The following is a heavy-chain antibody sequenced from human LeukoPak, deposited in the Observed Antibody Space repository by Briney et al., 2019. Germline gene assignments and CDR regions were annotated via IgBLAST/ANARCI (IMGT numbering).Heavy chain of an antibody. Sequence: SETLSLTCTVCSGSINSYYWSWIRQPPGKGLEWIGYIYHRGSTNYNSSLKSRVSISVDTSKNQFYLKLTSVTAADTAVYYCASEGPYWYFDLWGRGTLVTVSS. CDR3: ASEGPYWYFDL. CDR2: IYHRGST. V-gene: IGHV4-59*08. J-gene: IGHJ2*01. CDR1: SGSINSYY.